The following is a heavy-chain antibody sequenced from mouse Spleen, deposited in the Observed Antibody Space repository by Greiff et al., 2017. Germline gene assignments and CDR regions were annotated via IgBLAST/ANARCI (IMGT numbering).Heavy chain of an antibody. CDR2: IYPGDGDT. CDR1: GYAFSSSW. Sequence: QVQLQQSGPELVKPGASVKISCKASGYAFSSSWMNWVKQRPGKGLEWIGRIYPGDGDTNYNGKFKGKATLTADKSSSTAYMQLSSLTSEDSAVYFCARSGYYGAEGYFDVWGAGTTVTVSS. D-gene: IGHD1-2*01. V-gene: IGHV1-82*01. J-gene: IGHJ1*01. CDR3: ARSGYYGAEGYFDV.